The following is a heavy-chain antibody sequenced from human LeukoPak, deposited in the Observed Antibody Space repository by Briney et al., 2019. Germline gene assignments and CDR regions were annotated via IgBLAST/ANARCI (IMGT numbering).Heavy chain of an antibody. CDR2: IKDDGRET. D-gene: IGHD1-1*01. V-gene: IGHV3-7*01. CDR3: ARGQNGAFNL. Sequence: GGSLRLSCAASGFTFRSHWMNWVRQAPGKGREWVANIKDDGRETNYVDSVKGRFTISRDNAKNSLCLQMNSLRAEDTAVYYCARGQNGAFNLWGQGTMVTVSS. CDR1: GFTFRSHW. J-gene: IGHJ3*01.